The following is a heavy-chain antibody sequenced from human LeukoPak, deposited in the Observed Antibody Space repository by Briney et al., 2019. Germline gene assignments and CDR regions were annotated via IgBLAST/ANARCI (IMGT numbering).Heavy chain of an antibody. J-gene: IGHJ4*02. D-gene: IGHD6-13*01. V-gene: IGHV3-7*01. CDR2: IKQDGSEK. CDR3: ARDDEQLGIFDY. CDR1: GFTFSSYW. Sequence: GGSLRLSCAASGFTFSSYWVSWVRQAPGKGLEWVANIKQDGSEKYYVDSVKGRFTISRDNAKNSLYLQMNSLRAEDTAVYYCARDDEQLGIFDYWGQGTLVTVSS.